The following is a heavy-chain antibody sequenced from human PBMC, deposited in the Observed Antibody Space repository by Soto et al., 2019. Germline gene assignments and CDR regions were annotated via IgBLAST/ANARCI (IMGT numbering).Heavy chain of an antibody. CDR3: ARLVYDTRLNYMYFDF. CDR2: IFHDGTA. V-gene: IGHV4-4*02. Sequence: SETLSLTCAVSGVSLTSGNWWTWVRQSPQRGLEYIGEIFHDGTANYYPSFERRVAMSVDTSRNQFSLKLTSVTAADTAVYFCARLVYDTRLNYMYFDFWGPGTLVTVSP. J-gene: IGHJ4*02. CDR1: GVSLTSGNW. D-gene: IGHD3-10*01.